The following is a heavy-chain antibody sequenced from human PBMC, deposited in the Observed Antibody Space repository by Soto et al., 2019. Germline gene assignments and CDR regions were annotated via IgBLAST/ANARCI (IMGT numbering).Heavy chain of an antibody. CDR3: ARGRRPTAGGSGSYYDDY. Sequence: QVQLVQSGAEVKKPGASVKVYCKASGYTFTSYDINWVRQATGQGLEWMGWMNPNSGNTGYAQKFQGRVTMTRNTSISTAYMELSSLRSEDTAVYYCARGRRPTAGGSGSYYDDYWGQGTLVTVSS. CDR2: MNPNSGNT. V-gene: IGHV1-8*01. D-gene: IGHD3-10*01. CDR1: GYTFTSYD. J-gene: IGHJ4*02.